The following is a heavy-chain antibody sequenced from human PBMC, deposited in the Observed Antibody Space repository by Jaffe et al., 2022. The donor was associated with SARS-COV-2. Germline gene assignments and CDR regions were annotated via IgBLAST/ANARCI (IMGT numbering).Heavy chain of an antibody. V-gene: IGHV3-43*02. J-gene: IGHJ4*02. CDR1: GFTFDDYA. D-gene: IGHD6-13*01. Sequence: EVQLVESGGGVVQPGGSLRLSCAASGFTFDDYAMHWVRQAPGKGLEWVSLISGDGGSTYYADSVKGRFTISRDNSKNSLYLQMNSLRTEDTALYYCATSSSSWLSFDYWGQGTLVTVSS. CDR2: ISGDGGST. CDR3: ATSSSSWLSFDY.